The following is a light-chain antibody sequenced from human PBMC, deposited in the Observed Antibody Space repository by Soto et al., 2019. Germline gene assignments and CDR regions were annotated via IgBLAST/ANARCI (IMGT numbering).Light chain of an antibody. J-gene: IGKJ4*01. Sequence: EIVMTQSPATLSVSPGARATLSCRASQSVSSNIAWYQQKPGQAPRLLIYGASTRAAGISARFSGSGSGTEFTLTISSLQSEDFAVYYCQHYNKWPPLTFGGGTKVEIK. CDR3: QHYNKWPPLT. V-gene: IGKV3-15*01. CDR1: QSVSSN. CDR2: GAS.